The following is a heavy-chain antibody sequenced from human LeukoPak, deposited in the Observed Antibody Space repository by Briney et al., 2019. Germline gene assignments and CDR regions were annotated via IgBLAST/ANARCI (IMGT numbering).Heavy chain of an antibody. CDR2: IYYSGST. CDR1: GGPISSSSYY. V-gene: IGHV4-39*07. J-gene: IGHJ4*02. CDR3: ARAPIGPIKLAYCGGDCSSASGYFDY. D-gene: IGHD2-21*02. Sequence: PSETLSLTCTVSGGPISSSSYYWGWIRQPPGKGLEWIGSIYYSGSTYYNPSLKSRVTISVDTSKNQFSLKLSSVTAADTAVYYCARAPIGPIKLAYCGGDCSSASGYFDYWGQGTLVTVSS.